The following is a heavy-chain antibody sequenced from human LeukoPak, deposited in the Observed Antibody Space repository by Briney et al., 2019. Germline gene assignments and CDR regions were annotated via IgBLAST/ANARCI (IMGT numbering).Heavy chain of an antibody. CDR1: GFTFSTFA. V-gene: IGHV3-23*01. Sequence: GGSLRLSCAASGFTFSTFAMIWVRQPPGKGLEWVSSIFPSGGEIHYADSVRGRFTISRDNSKSTLSLQMNSLRAEDTAIYYCARDRGDGYNYRSPFDSWGRGTLVTVSS. CDR3: ARDRGDGYNYRSPFDS. D-gene: IGHD5-24*01. J-gene: IGHJ4*02. CDR2: IFPSGGEI.